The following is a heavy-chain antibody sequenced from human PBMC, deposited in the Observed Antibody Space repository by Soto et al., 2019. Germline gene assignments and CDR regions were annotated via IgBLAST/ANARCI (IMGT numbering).Heavy chain of an antibody. J-gene: IGHJ4*02. CDR2: ISSSSSTI. CDR1: GSTFSSYS. D-gene: IGHD3-22*01. V-gene: IGHV3-48*02. Sequence: GGSLRLSCAASGSTFSSYSMNWVRQAPGKGLEWVSYISSSSSTIYYADSVKGRFTISRDNAKNSLYLQMNSLRDEDTAVYYCARDYYDSSGYYYAFDYWGQGTLVTVSS. CDR3: ARDYYDSSGYYYAFDY.